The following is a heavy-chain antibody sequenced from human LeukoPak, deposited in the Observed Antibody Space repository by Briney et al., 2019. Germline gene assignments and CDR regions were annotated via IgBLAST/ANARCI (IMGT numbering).Heavy chain of an antibody. J-gene: IGHJ3*02. CDR1: GGSVSSYY. CDR3: ARARYANAWYAFDI. Sequence: SETLSLTCTVSGGSVSSYYWSWIRRPPGRGLEWIAYLSHSGSSDSNPSLTSRVTTLVDTSKDQFSLKLTSVTAADTAVYYCARARYANAWYAFDIWGHGTMVTVSS. CDR2: LSHSGSS. D-gene: IGHD2-2*01. V-gene: IGHV4-59*02.